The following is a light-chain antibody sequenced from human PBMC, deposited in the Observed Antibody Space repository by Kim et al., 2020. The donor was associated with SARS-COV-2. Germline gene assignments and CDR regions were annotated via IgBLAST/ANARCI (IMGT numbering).Light chain of an antibody. V-gene: IGLV2-14*03. CDR2: DVS. J-gene: IGLJ1*01. CDR1: NS. Sequence: NSVSWYQQHPGKAPKLIIYDVSSRPSGVSIRFSGSKSGNTASLTISGLQAEDEADYYCDSYSSRTRFDVFGTGTKVTVL. CDR3: DSYSSRTRFDV.